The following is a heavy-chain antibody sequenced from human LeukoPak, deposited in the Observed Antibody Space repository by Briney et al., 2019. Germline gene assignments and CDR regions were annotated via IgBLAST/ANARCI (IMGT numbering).Heavy chain of an antibody. CDR1: GFTFSTYA. D-gene: IGHD5-12*01. J-gene: IGHJ4*02. V-gene: IGHV3-23*01. CDR3: AKHSYRVDSFTDY. CDR2: ISDSGGTT. Sequence: PGGSLRLSCAASGFTFSTYAMSWVRQAPGGGVEWGSGISDSGGTTYYADSVKGRFTISRDNSKNTLYLQMNSLSAEDTAVYYCAKHSYRVDSFTDYWGQGTLLTVSS.